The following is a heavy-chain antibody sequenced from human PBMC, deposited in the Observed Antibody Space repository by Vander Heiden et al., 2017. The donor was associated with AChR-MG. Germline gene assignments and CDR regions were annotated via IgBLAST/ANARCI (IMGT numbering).Heavy chain of an antibody. Sequence: QVQLVQSGAEVKKPGSSVKVSCKASGGTFSSYAISWVRQAPGQGLEWMGGNIPIFGTANYAQKFQGRVTITADESTSTAYMELSSLRSEDTAVYYCARKSDDILTGYYQGDYYYGMDVWGQGTTVTVSS. V-gene: IGHV1-69*01. CDR2: NIPIFGTA. CDR3: ARKSDDILTGYYQGDYYYGMDV. CDR1: GGTFSSYA. D-gene: IGHD3-9*01. J-gene: IGHJ6*02.